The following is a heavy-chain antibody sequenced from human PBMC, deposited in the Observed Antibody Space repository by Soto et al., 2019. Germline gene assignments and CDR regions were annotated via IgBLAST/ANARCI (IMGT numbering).Heavy chain of an antibody. Sequence: GGSLRLSCASSVFTFSTYAMSWVRQAPGKGLEWVPAISGSGGNSTFYGDSVKGRFTISRDNSKNTLYLEMSSLGAEDTGVYYCAKGGGSCCFDCWGQGTLVTVSS. D-gene: IGHD2-15*01. V-gene: IGHV3-23*01. CDR1: VFTFSTYA. J-gene: IGHJ4*02. CDR3: AKGGGSCCFDC. CDR2: ISGSGGNST.